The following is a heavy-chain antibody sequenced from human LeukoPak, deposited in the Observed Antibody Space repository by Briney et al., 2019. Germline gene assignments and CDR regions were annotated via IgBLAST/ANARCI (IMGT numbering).Heavy chain of an antibody. V-gene: IGHV1-46*01. CDR3: ARGVFYYYYMDV. Sequence: ASVKVSCKASGYTFTSYYLYWVRQAPGQGLEWMGLINPSGGSTRYAQKLQGRVTMTTDTSTSTAYMELRSLRSDDTAVYYCARGVFYYYYMDVWGKGTTVTVSS. CDR2: INPSGGST. D-gene: IGHD3-16*01. CDR1: GYTFTSYY. J-gene: IGHJ6*03.